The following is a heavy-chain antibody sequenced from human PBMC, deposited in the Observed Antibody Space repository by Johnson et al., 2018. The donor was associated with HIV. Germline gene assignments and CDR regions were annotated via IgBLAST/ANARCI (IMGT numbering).Heavy chain of an antibody. CDR2: LSYDGSNK. Sequence: QMQLVESGGGVVQPGRSLRLSCAASGFTFSSYAMHWVRQAPGKGLEWVAVLSYDGSNKYYADSVKGRFTISRDNSKNTLYLQMNSLRAEDTAVYYCAKDLGDFWSGYYFDIWGQGTMVTVSS. D-gene: IGHD3-3*01. CDR1: GFTFSSYA. V-gene: IGHV3-30*04. CDR3: AKDLGDFWSGYYFDI. J-gene: IGHJ3*02.